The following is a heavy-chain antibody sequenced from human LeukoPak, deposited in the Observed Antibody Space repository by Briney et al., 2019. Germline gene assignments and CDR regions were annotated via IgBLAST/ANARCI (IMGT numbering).Heavy chain of an antibody. CDR2: INHSGST. V-gene: IGHV4-34*01. CDR3: AREPYGDYVSDDY. Sequence: SETLSLTCAVYGGSFSGYYWSWIRQPPGKGLEWIGEINHSGSTNYNPSLKSRVTISVDTSKNQFSLELSSVTAADTAVYYCAREPYGDYVSDDYWGQGTLITVSS. D-gene: IGHD4-17*01. J-gene: IGHJ4*02. CDR1: GGSFSGYY.